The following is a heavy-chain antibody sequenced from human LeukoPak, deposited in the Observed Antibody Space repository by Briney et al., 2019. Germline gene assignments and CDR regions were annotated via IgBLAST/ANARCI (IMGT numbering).Heavy chain of an antibody. CDR2: IYSTGST. J-gene: IGHJ4*02. V-gene: IGHV4-59*01. Sequence: SETLSLTCIVSGASISSYYWSWLRQPPGKGLEWIGHIYSTGSTTYNPSLESRVTISVDTSKNQFSLKVSSVTAADTAVYYCARVGGSSSFGYWGQGTLVTVSS. CDR3: ARVGGSSSFGY. D-gene: IGHD6-6*01. CDR1: GASISSYY.